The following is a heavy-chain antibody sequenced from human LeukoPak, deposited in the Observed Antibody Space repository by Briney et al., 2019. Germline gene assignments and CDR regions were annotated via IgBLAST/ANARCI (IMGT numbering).Heavy chain of an antibody. V-gene: IGHV4-61*02. J-gene: IGHJ4*02. CDR1: GGSISSGSYY. Sequence: PSETLSLTCTVSGGSISSGSYYWSWIRQPAGEGLEWIGRIYTSGSTNYNPSLKSRVTISVDTSKNQFSLKLSSVTAADTAVYYCARAGKYYYDSSGSFDYWGQGTLVTVSS. CDR3: ARAGKYYYDSSGSFDY. CDR2: IYTSGST. D-gene: IGHD3-22*01.